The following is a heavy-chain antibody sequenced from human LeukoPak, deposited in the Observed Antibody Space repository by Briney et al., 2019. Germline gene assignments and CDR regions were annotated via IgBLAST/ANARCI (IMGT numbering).Heavy chain of an antibody. D-gene: IGHD2-8*01. J-gene: IGHJ5*01. CDR1: GYSFPTYW. V-gene: IGHV5-51*01. Sequence: AESLKISCKGSGYSFPTYWIAWVRQMPGKGLEWIWIIYPGDSDTRYSPSFQGQVTISADKSINTAYLQWRSLKASDTAMYYCARSSGLYARIDSWGQGTLVTVSS. CDR3: ARSSGLYARIDS. CDR2: IYPGDSDT.